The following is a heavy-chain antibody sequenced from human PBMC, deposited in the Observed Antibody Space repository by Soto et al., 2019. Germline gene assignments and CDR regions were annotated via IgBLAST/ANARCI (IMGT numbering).Heavy chain of an antibody. CDR2: INAGNGNT. Sequence: QVQLVQSGAEVKKPGASVKVSCKASGYTFTSYAMHWVRQAPGQRLEWMGWINAGNGNTKYSQKFQGRVTITRDTSASTAYMELSSLRSEDTAVYYCARGEGGNHYYWYFDLWGRGTLVTVSS. V-gene: IGHV1-3*01. CDR1: GYTFTSYA. J-gene: IGHJ2*01. D-gene: IGHD4-4*01. CDR3: ARGEGGNHYYWYFDL.